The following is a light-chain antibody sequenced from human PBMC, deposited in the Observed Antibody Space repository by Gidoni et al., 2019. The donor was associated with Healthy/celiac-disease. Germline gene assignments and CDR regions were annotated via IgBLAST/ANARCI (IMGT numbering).Light chain of an antibody. V-gene: IGKV1-8*01. CDR1: QGISSY. J-gene: IGKJ1*01. CDR2: PAS. Sequence: AIRMTQSPSSFSASTGDRVTITCRASQGISSYLAWYQQKPGKAPKLLIYPASTLQSGVPSRFSGSGSGTDFTLTISCLQSEDFATYYCQQYYSYPVTFGQGTKVEIK. CDR3: QQYYSYPVT.